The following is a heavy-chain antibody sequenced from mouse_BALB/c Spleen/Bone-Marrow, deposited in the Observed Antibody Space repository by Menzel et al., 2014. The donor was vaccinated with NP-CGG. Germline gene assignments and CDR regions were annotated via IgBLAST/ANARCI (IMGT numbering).Heavy chain of an antibody. J-gene: IGHJ4*01. V-gene: IGHV5-17*02. CDR1: GFTFSSFG. CDR2: ISNGSSPI. D-gene: IGHD2-4*01. CDR3: ARKGAMITHYYAMDY. Sequence: EVQLVESGGGLVQPGGSRKLSCAASGFTFSSFGMHWVRQAPEKGLEWVAYISNGSSPIYYADTVKGRFTISRDNPENTLFLQMTSLRSEDTAMYYCARKGAMITHYYAMDYWGQGTSVTVSS.